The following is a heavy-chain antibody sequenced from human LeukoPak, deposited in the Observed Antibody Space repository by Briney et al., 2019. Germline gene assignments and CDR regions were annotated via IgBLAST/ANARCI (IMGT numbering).Heavy chain of an antibody. V-gene: IGHV4-4*07. Sequence: SETLSLTCTASGGSISSYYWSWIRQPAGKGLEWIGRIYSSGSTNYNPSLKSRVTMSVDTSKNQFSLRLSSVTAADTAVYYGAREQVFWSGYTPASNFDYWGQGALVTVSS. CDR2: IYSSGST. D-gene: IGHD3-3*01. J-gene: IGHJ4*02. CDR1: GGSISSYY. CDR3: AREQVFWSGYTPASNFDY.